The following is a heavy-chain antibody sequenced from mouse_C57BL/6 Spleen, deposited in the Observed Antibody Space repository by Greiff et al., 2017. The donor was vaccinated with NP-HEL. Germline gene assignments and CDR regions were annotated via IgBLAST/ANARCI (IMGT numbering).Heavy chain of an antibody. CDR2: ISSGSSTF. CDR3: AKNYGSSWAWFAY. J-gene: IGHJ3*01. D-gene: IGHD1-1*01. V-gene: IGHV5-17*01. Sequence: EVNVVESGGGLVKPGGSLKLSCAASGFTFSDYGMHWVRQAPEKGLEWVAYISSGSSTFYYADTVKGRFTISRDNAKNTLFLQMTSLRSEDTAMYYCAKNYGSSWAWFAYGGQGTLVTVSA. CDR1: GFTFSDYG.